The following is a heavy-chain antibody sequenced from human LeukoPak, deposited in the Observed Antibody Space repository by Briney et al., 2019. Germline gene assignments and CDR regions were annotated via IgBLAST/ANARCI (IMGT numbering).Heavy chain of an antibody. V-gene: IGHV3-23*01. J-gene: IGHJ4*02. CDR1: GFAFSSHA. Sequence: GGSLRLSCVASGFAFSSHAMTWVRQAPGQGLGWVSTISVTGGGPHYAGSVKGRFTIARDNSKNTLYLQLNSLRAEDTARYYCVKVGDFWKGPTFDHWGQGAHVPVSS. CDR2: ISVTGGGP. CDR3: VKVGDFWKGPTFDH. D-gene: IGHD3-3*01.